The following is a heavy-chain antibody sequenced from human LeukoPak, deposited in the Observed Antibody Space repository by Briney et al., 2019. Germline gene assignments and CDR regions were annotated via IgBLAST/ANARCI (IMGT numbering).Heavy chain of an antibody. D-gene: IGHD1-26*01. V-gene: IGHV3-11*01. CDR3: ARASVGATRGDY. J-gene: IGHJ4*02. Sequence: GGSLRLSCAASGFTFSDYYMSWIRQAPGRGLEWVSYISSSGNTIYYADSVKGRFTISRDNPKNSLYLQMNSLRAEDTAVYYCARASVGATRGDYWGQGTLVTVSS. CDR2: ISSSGNTI. CDR1: GFTFSDYY.